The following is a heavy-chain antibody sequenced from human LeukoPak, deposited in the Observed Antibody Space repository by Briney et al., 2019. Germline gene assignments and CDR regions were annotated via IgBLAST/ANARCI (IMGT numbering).Heavy chain of an antibody. V-gene: IGHV3-23*01. D-gene: IGHD2-2*02. J-gene: IGHJ1*01. CDR2: ISGSGGST. CDR3: VKDGGYCSSTSCYTVPAQH. Sequence: GASLRLSCAASGFTFNSYAMSWVRQAPGKGLEWVSAISGSGGSTYYADSVKGRFTISRGNSKYTLYLQMNSLRAEDTAVYYCVKDGGYCSSTSCYTVPAQHWGQGTLVTVSS. CDR1: GFTFNSYA.